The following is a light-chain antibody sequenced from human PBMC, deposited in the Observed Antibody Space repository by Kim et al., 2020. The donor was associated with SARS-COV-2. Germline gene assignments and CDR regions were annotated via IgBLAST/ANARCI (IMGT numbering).Light chain of an antibody. Sequence: AIQLTQSPSSLSASVGDRVTITCRASQGISNGLAWYQQKPGKVPELLIYDASSSESGVPSRFSGSGSGTDFTLTISSLQPEDFATYYCQKFNRFPLTFGGGTKVDIK. CDR3: QKFNRFPLT. J-gene: IGKJ4*01. V-gene: IGKV1-13*02. CDR2: DAS. CDR1: QGISNG.